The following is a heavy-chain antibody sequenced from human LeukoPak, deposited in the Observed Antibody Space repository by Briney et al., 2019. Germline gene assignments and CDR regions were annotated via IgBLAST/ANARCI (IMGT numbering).Heavy chain of an antibody. CDR2: ISGDGGST. CDR1: GFTFDDYA. J-gene: IGHJ4*02. V-gene: IGHV3-43*02. CDR3: ARESERSGWYDY. Sequence: HPGGSLRLSCAASGFTFDDYAMHWVRQAPGKGLEWVSLISGDGGSTFYADSVKGRFTISRDNSKNSLYLQMSSLRSEDTALYYCARESERSGWYDYWGQGTLVTVSS. D-gene: IGHD6-19*01.